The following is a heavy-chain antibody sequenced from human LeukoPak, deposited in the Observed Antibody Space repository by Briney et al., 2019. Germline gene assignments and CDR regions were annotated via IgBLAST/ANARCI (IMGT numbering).Heavy chain of an antibody. Sequence: SVKVSCKASGGTFSSYTISWVRQAPGQGLEWMGRIIPILGIANYAQKFQGRVTITADKSTSTAYMELSSPRSEDTAVYYCARDGDSEWTGVSAFDIWGQGTMVTVSS. J-gene: IGHJ3*02. D-gene: IGHD7-27*01. CDR3: ARDGDSEWTGVSAFDI. CDR2: IIPILGIA. CDR1: GGTFSSYT. V-gene: IGHV1-69*04.